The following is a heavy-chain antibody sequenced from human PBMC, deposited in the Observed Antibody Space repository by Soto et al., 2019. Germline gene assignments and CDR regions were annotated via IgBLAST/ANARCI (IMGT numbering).Heavy chain of an antibody. CDR1: GFTFSSYA. J-gene: IGHJ4*02. Sequence: ESGGGVVQPGRSLRLSCAASGFTFSSYAMHWVRQAPGKGLEWVAVISYDGSNKYYADSVKGRFTISRDNSKNTLYLQMNSLRAEDTAVYYCARASSGWYSAIGYWGQGTLVTVSS. CDR2: ISYDGSNK. V-gene: IGHV3-30-3*01. CDR3: ARASSGWYSAIGY. D-gene: IGHD6-19*01.